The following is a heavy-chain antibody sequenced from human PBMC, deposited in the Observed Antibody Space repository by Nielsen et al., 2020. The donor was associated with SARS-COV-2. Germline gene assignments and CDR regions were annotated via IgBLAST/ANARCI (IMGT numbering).Heavy chain of an antibody. CDR2: IYYSGST. Sequence: SETLSLTCTVSGGSISSSSYYWSWIRQPPGKGLEWIGYIYYSGSTNYNPSLKSRVTISVDTSKNQFSLKLSSVTAADTAVYYCARVYYYDSSGYYLDYWGQGTLVTVSS. V-gene: IGHV4-61*05. CDR3: ARVYYYDSSGYYLDY. D-gene: IGHD3-22*01. J-gene: IGHJ4*02. CDR1: GGSISSSSYY.